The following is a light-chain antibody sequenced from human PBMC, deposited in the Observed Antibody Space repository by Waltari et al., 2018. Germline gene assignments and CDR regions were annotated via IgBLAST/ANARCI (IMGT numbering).Light chain of an antibody. J-gene: IGLJ2*01. CDR2: DVS. V-gene: IGLV2-14*03. CDR3: SSQSSNNVVL. CDR1: SSDVGSYNS. Sequence: PGQSITISCTGTSSDVGSYNSVSWYQDHPGQGPKVMIYDVSNRHPGVSARSSGSKSGNTASLTISGLQAEDEADYYCSSQSSNNVVLFGGGTKLTVL.